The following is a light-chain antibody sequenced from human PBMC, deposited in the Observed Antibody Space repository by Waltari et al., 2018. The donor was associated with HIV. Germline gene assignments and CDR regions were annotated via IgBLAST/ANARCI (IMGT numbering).Light chain of an antibody. J-gene: IGLJ2*01. V-gene: IGLV2-8*01. Sequence: QSALTQPPSASGSPGQSVTISCTGTGNDVGGYNYVSWYQLHPGKAPKLLIYDVTQRPSGVPDRFSGSKSGKTASLTVSVLQGDDEAEYDCSSYAGSAVVFGGGTKLTVL. CDR2: DVT. CDR3: SSYAGSAVV. CDR1: GNDVGGYNY.